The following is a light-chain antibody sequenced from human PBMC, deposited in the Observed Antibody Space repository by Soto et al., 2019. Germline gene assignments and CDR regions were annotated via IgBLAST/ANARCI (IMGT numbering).Light chain of an antibody. CDR2: EVS. J-gene: IGLJ1*01. Sequence: QSALTQPASVSGSPGQSIAISCTGTSSDIGAYNHVSWYQQHPGKAPKLMIYEVSNRPSGVSNRLSGSKSGNTASLTISGLQAEDEADYYRSSYTGSSIPYVFGTGTKLTVL. V-gene: IGLV2-14*01. CDR1: SSDIGAYNH. CDR3: SSYTGSSIPYV.